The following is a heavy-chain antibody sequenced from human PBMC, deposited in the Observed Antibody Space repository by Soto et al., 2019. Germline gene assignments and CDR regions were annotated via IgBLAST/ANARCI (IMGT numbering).Heavy chain of an antibody. D-gene: IGHD6-19*01. Sequence: GGSLRLSCAASGFTFSSYAMSWVRQAPGKGLEWVSAIRGSGGSTYYADSVKGRFTITRDNSKNTLYLQMNSLRAEDTAVYYCAKAEEWPVRSFDYWGQGTLVTVSS. CDR1: GFTFSSYA. CDR2: IRGSGGST. V-gene: IGHV3-23*01. J-gene: IGHJ4*02. CDR3: AKAEEWPVRSFDY.